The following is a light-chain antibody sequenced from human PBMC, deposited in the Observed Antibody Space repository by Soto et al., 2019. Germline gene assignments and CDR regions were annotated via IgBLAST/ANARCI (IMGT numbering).Light chain of an antibody. CDR3: QQYDNWPRT. Sequence: EKVMTQSPATLSVSPGERATLSCRASQSVRSNLAWYQQTPGQPPRLLIYDASTRATRIPSRFSGSGSGTEFTLTISSLQSEDFAVYYCQQYDNWPRTFGQGTKVDI. J-gene: IGKJ1*01. V-gene: IGKV3-15*01. CDR2: DAS. CDR1: QSVRSN.